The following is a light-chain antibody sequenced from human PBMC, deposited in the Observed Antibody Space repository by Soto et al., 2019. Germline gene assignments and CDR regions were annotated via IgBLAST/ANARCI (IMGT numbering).Light chain of an antibody. CDR1: QGISNW. V-gene: IGKV1-12*01. CDR2: AAS. CDR3: QQANSFPLT. Sequence: DIQMTQSPSSVSASVGDRVTITCRASQGISNWLAWYQQKPGKAPKLLIYAASSLQSGVPSRFSGSGFGTDFTVTISSRQPEDFETYYCQQANSFPLTFGGGTKVELK. J-gene: IGKJ4*01.